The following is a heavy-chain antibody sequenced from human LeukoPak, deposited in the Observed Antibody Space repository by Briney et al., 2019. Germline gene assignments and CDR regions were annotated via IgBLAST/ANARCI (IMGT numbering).Heavy chain of an antibody. CDR2: INSRGRTI. J-gene: IGHJ3*02. D-gene: IGHD5/OR15-5a*01. Sequence: QSGGSLRLSCAASGFTFSRYEMNWVRQAPGKGLEWVSYINSRGRTIYYADSVKGRFTISRDNAKNSLYLQMNSLRAEDTAVYYCARDFYDTVYDAFDIWGQGTMVIVSS. CDR1: GFTFSRYE. V-gene: IGHV3-48*03. CDR3: ARDFYDTVYDAFDI.